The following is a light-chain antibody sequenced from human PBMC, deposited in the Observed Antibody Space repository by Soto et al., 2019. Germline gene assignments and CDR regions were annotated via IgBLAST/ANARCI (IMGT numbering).Light chain of an antibody. Sequence: QSVLXQPASVSGSPGQSITISCTGTSSDVGGYNYVSWYQQHPGKAPKLMIYDVSNRPSGVSNRFSGSKSANTASLTISGLQAEDEADYYCSSYTTTSTNVFGTGTKVTVL. J-gene: IGLJ1*01. CDR1: SSDVGGYNY. CDR2: DVS. CDR3: SSYTTTSTNV. V-gene: IGLV2-14*01.